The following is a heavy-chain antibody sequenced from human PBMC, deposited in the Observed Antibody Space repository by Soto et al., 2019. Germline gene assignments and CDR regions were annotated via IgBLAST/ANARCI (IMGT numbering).Heavy chain of an antibody. D-gene: IGHD2-2*01. CDR1: GFTVSSNY. J-gene: IGHJ4*02. CDR2: ISGSGGST. CDR3: AKDPPKYCISTSCSNHY. V-gene: IGHV3-23*01. Sequence: PGGSLRLSCAASGFTVSSNYMSWVRQAPGKGLEWVSVISGSGGSTYYADSVKGRFTISRDNSKNTLYLQMNSLRAEDTAVYYCAKDPPKYCISTSCSNHYWGQGTLVTVSS.